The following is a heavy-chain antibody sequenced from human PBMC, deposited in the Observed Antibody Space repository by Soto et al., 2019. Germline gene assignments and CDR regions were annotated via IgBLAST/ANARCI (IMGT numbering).Heavy chain of an antibody. V-gene: IGHV3-7*04. CDR2: IKQDGSEK. Sequence: GSLIVSCASSGFTFSSYWMSLVLQAPGKGLEWVANIKQDGSEKYYVDSVKGRFTISRDNAKNSLYLQMNSLRAEDTAVYYCARAAHLYSDFWSGYNNWFDPWGQGTLVTVSS. D-gene: IGHD3-3*01. J-gene: IGHJ5*02. CDR1: GFTFSSYW. CDR3: ARAAHLYSDFWSGYNNWFDP.